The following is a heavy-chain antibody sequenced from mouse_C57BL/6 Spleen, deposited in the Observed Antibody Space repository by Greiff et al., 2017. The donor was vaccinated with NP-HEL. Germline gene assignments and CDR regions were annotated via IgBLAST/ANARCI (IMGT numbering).Heavy chain of an antibody. CDR2: ISSGSSTI. D-gene: IGHD2-3*01. Sequence: VQLKESGGGLVKPGGSLKLSCAASGFTFSDYGMHWVRQAPEKGLEWVAYISSGSSTIYYADTVKGRFTISRDNAKNTQFRQMTSLRSEDTAMNYSARPDYDGYAMDYWGQGTSVTVSS. V-gene: IGHV5-17*01. CDR3: ARPDYDGYAMDY. CDR1: GFTFSDYG. J-gene: IGHJ4*01.